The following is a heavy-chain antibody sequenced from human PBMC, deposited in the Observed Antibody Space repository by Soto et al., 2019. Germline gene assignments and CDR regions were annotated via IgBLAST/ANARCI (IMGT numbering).Heavy chain of an antibody. CDR2: IIPLFRKT. CDR1: GDMFRNSA. D-gene: IGHD3-10*01. CDR3: ARARLSNGDPNIYFFYGLDV. Sequence: QVQLAQSGAEVKRPGSSVKVSCKASGDMFRNSAFTWVRQAPGQGLAWMGVIIPLFRKTDVAQKFQGRVNLTADESTSSLYMEVSSLTSEDTAVYFCARARLSNGDPNIYFFYGLDVWGQGTTITVSS. J-gene: IGHJ6*02. V-gene: IGHV1-69*01.